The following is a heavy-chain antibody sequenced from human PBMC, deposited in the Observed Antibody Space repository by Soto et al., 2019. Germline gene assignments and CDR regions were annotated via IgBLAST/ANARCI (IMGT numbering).Heavy chain of an antibody. CDR1: GFTFDDYA. D-gene: IGHD6-13*01. V-gene: IGHV3-43*02. CDR3: EKGGGSSSWYYFDY. J-gene: IGHJ4*02. CDR2: ISGDGGST. Sequence: GGSLRLSCAASGFTFDDYAMHWVRQAPGKGLEWVSLISGDGGSTYYAGSVKGRFTISRDNSKNSLYLQMNSLRTEDTALYYCEKGGGSSSWYYFDYWGQGTLVTVSS.